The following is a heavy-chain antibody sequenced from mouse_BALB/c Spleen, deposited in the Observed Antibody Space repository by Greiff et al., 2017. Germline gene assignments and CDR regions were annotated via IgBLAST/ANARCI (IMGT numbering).Heavy chain of an antibody. CDR1: GYSITSGYY. CDR2: ISYDGSN. D-gene: IGHD2-4*01. V-gene: IGHV3-6*02. CDR3: ARREIYYDYVGFAY. Sequence: EVKLQQSGPGLVKPSQSLSLTCSVTGYSITSGYYWNWIRQFPGNKLEWMGYISYDGSNNYNPSLKNRISITRDTSKNQFFLKLNSVTTEDTATYYCARREIYYDYVGFAYWGQGTLVTVSA. J-gene: IGHJ3*01.